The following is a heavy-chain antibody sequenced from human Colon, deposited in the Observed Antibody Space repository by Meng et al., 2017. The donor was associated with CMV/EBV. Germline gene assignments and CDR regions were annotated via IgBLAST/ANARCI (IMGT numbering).Heavy chain of an antibody. CDR2: IIPMFVTV. J-gene: IGHJ6*02. Sequence: SVKVSCKASGGIFSSYAISWVRQARGQGLEWMGGIIPMFVTVKYAQKFQGRVTMTTDESTNTAFMDLSSLRSEDTAVYYCITNSPEMNYHYYGMEVWGQGTTVTVSS. D-gene: IGHD2/OR15-2a*01. CDR3: ITNSPEMNYHYYGMEV. V-gene: IGHV1-69*05. CDR1: GGIFSSYA.